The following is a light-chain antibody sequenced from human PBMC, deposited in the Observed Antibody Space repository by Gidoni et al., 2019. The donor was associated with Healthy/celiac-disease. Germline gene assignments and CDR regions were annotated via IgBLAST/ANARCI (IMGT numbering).Light chain of an antibody. CDR2: QDS. Sequence: SYELTQPPSESVSPGQTASITCSGDKLGDKYACWYQQKPGQSPVLVIYQDSKRPSGIPERFSGSNSGNTATLTISGTQAMDEADYYCQAWHSSTAVFGGGTKLTVL. J-gene: IGLJ2*01. CDR3: QAWHSSTAV. V-gene: IGLV3-1*01. CDR1: KLGDKY.